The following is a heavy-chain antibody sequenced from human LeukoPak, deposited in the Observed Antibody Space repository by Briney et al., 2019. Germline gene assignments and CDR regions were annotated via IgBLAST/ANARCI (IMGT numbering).Heavy chain of an antibody. CDR2: IIPIFGTA. J-gene: IGHJ4*02. Sequence: SVKVSCKTSGYTSDFMKYVVAWVRQAPGQGLEWMGGIIPIFGTANYAQKFQGRVTITTDESTSTAYMELSSLRSEDTAVYCCARALRGEVPGYWGQGTLVTVSS. CDR1: GYTSDFMKYV. D-gene: IGHD3-10*01. V-gene: IGHV1-69*05. CDR3: ARALRGEVPGY.